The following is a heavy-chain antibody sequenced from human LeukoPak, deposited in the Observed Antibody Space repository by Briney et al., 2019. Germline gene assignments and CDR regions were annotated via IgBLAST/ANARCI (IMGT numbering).Heavy chain of an antibody. Sequence: GGSLRLSCAAPGFTFSNYMMHWVRQAPGKGLVWVSRIKSDGITITYADSVKGRFTISRDNAKNTLYLQMNSLRAEDTAVYYCLRDLNWSLDQWGQGTLVTVSS. CDR1: GFTFSNYM. CDR3: LRDLNWSLDQ. D-gene: IGHD1-20*01. J-gene: IGHJ4*02. V-gene: IGHV3-74*01. CDR2: IKSDGITI.